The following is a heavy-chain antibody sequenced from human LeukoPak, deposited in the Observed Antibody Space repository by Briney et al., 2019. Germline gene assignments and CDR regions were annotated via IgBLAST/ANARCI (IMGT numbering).Heavy chain of an antibody. J-gene: IGHJ6*03. CDR2: LNPNSGNT. Sequence: SVKVSCKASGYAFTSYEINWVRGAPGPGLEWMGGLNPNSGNTGYAQKFQGRVTITRNTSIRTSYMELSSLRSEDTAVYYCARGHDFWRGYYMDVWGKGTTVTVSS. V-gene: IGHV1-8*01. CDR1: GYAFTSYE. CDR3: ARGHDFWRGYYMDV. D-gene: IGHD3-3*01.